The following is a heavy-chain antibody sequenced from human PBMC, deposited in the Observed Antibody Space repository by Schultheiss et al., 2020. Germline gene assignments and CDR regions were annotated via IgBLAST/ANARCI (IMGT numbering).Heavy chain of an antibody. Sequence: SETLSLTCTVSGGSISSYYWSWIRQPPGKGLEWIGYIYYSGSTNYNPSLKSRVTISVDTSKNQFSLKLSSVTAADTAVYYCARDGTAAHRVPTDEIYYYYYGMDVWGQGTTVTVSS. CDR3: ARDGTAAHRVPTDEIYYYYYGMDV. V-gene: IGHV4-59*01. D-gene: IGHD1-1*01. CDR1: GGSISSYY. J-gene: IGHJ6*02. CDR2: IYYSGST.